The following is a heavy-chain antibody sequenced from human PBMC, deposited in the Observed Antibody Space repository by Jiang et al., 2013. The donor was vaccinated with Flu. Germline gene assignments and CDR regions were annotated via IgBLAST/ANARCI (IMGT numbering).Heavy chain of an antibody. CDR1: GFTFSSYE. D-gene: IGHD2-21*02. J-gene: IGHJ6*04. Sequence: VESGGGLVQPGGSLRLSCAASGFTFSSYEMNWVRQAPGKGLEWVSYISSSGSTIYYADSVKGRFTISRDNAKNSLYLQMNRLRAEDTAVYYCARPQVVTADGMDVWGKGTTVTVSS. CDR3: ARPQVVTADGMDV. V-gene: IGHV3-48*03. CDR2: ISSSGSTI.